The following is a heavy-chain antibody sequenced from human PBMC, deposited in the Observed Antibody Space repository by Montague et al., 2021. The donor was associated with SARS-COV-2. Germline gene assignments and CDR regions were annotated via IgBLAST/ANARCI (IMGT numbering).Heavy chain of an antibody. J-gene: IGHJ4*02. D-gene: IGHD1-26*01. V-gene: IGHV3-30-3*01. CDR3: ARDARRNSRSYSVY. CDR1: GFTFSSYA. CDR2: ISYDGSNK. Sequence: SLRLSCAASGFTFSSYAMHWVRRAPGKGLEWVAVISYDGSNKYYADSVKGRFTISRDNSKNTLYLQMNSLRAEDTAVYYCARDARRNSRSYSVYWGQGTLVTVSS.